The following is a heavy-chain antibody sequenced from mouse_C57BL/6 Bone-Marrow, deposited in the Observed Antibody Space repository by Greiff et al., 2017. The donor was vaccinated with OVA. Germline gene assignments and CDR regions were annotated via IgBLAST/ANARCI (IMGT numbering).Heavy chain of an antibody. J-gene: IGHJ1*03. CDR2: IDPENGDT. D-gene: IGHD2-10*01. V-gene: IGHV14-4*01. CDR3: AYYRCCDWYFDV. Sequence: VQLKESGAELVRPGASVKLSCTASGFNIKDDYMHWVKQRPEQGLEWIGWIDPENGDTEYASKFQGKATITADTSSNTAYLQLSSLTSEDTAVYYCAYYRCCDWYFDVWGTGTTVTVSS. CDR1: GFNIKDDY.